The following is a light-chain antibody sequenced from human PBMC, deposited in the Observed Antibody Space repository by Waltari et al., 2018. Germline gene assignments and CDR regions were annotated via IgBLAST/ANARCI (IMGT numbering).Light chain of an antibody. CDR2: EVS. CDR1: QSLLDSEDGNTY. J-gene: IGKJ2*03. Sequence: DIVMTQTPLSLPVTLGEPASISCRSSQSLLDSEDGNTYLEWYLQKPGQSPQLLIYEVSNRASLVPDRFSGSGSDTDFTLKISRVDAEDVGVYYCMQALEFPYSFGQGTKVEIK. CDR3: MQALEFPYS. V-gene: IGKV2-40*01.